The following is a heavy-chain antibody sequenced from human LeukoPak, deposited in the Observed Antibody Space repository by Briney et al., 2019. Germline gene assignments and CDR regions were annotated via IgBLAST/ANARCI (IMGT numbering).Heavy chain of an antibody. CDR1: GYTFTSYD. CDR3: ARRGNIAARRGGDY. V-gene: IGHV1-8*01. D-gene: IGHD6-6*01. J-gene: IGHJ4*02. CDR2: MNPNSGNT. Sequence: ASVKVSCKASGYTFTSYDINWVRQATGQGLEWMGWMNPNSGNTGYAQKFQGRVTMTRNTSISTAYMELSSLRSEDTAVYYWARRGNIAARRGGDYWGQGTLVTVSS.